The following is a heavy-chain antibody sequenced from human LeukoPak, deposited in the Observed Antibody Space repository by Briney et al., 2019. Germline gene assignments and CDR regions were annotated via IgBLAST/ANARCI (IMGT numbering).Heavy chain of an antibody. V-gene: IGHV1-2*02. CDR1: GYTFTGYY. CDR3: ATGVAVRSWGFDY. J-gene: IGHJ4*02. D-gene: IGHD6-13*01. CDR2: INPDSGGT. Sequence: ASVKVSCKASGYTFTGYYIHWVLQAPGQGLEWMGWINPDSGGTNYAQKFQGRVTMTRDTSVRTAYMELSRLRSDDTAVYYCATGVAVRSWGFDYWGQATLVTVSS.